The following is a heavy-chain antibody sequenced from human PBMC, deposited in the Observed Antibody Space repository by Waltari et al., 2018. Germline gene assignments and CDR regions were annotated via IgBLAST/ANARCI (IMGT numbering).Heavy chain of an antibody. J-gene: IGHJ6*03. CDR2: MSDSGTTI. CDR3: ARTFNYYFNMDV. V-gene: IGHV3-48*04. CDR1: GLTLSTYN. Sequence: EVQLVESGGDLVQRGGSLTLSCAASGLTLSTYNMNWVRQAPGKGLEWVSYMSDSGTTISYADSVKGRFTGSRDNAKNSLYLQMNSLRAEDTAVYYCARTFNYYFNMDVWGKGTTVTVSS.